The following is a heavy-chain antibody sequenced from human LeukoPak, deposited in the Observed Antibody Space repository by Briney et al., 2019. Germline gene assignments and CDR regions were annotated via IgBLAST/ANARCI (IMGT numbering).Heavy chain of an antibody. CDR3: ARGDTAMDHNWFDP. J-gene: IGHJ5*02. CDR1: GGSISSYY. Sequence: TSETLSLTCTVSGGSISSYYWSWIRQPAGKGLEWIGRIYTSGSTNYNPSLKSRVTMSVDTSKNQFSLKLSSVTAADTAVYYCARGDTAMDHNWFDPWGQGTPVTVSS. D-gene: IGHD5-18*01. CDR2: IYTSGST. V-gene: IGHV4-4*07.